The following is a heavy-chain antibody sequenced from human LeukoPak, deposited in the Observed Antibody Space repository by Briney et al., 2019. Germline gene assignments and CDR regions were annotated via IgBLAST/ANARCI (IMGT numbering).Heavy chain of an antibody. V-gene: IGHV3-48*01. J-gene: IGHJ4*02. Sequence: GGSLRLSCAASGFTFSSYSMNWVRQAPGKGLEWVSYISSSSSTIYYADSVKGRFTISRDNSKNTMYLQMNSLRAEDTAVYYCAKRIQSAMAMGYWGQGTLVTVSP. CDR1: GFTFSSYS. D-gene: IGHD5-18*01. CDR2: ISSSSSTI. CDR3: AKRIQSAMAMGY.